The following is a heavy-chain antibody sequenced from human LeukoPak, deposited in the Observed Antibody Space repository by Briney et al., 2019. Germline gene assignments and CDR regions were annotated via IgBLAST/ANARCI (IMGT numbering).Heavy chain of an antibody. CDR3: AREKVGGFGELLFGY. CDR1: GGSISSGSYY. Sequence: SETLSLTCTVSGGSISSGSYYWSWIRQPAGKGLEWIGRIYTSGSTNYNPSLKSRVTISVDTSKNQFSLKLSSVTAADTAVYYCAREKVGGFGELLFGYWGQGTLVTVSS. V-gene: IGHV4-61*02. CDR2: IYTSGST. J-gene: IGHJ4*02. D-gene: IGHD3-10*01.